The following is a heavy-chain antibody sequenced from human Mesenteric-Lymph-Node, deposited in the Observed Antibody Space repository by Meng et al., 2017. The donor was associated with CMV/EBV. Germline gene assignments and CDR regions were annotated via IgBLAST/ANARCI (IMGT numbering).Heavy chain of an antibody. D-gene: IGHD4-23*01. Sequence: GHLEPCVGGMFKPSETLSLTCAVYGGSFSGYYWSWIRQPPGKGLEWIGEINHSGSTNYNPSLKSRVTISVDTSKNQFSLKLSSVTAADTAVYYCARHQRWLKSEGGFNYWGQGTLVTVSS. V-gene: IGHV4-34*01. CDR1: GGSFSGYY. CDR2: INHSGST. CDR3: ARHQRWLKSEGGFNY. J-gene: IGHJ4*02.